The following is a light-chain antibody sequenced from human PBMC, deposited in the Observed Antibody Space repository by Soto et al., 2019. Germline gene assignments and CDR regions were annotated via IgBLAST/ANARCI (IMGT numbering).Light chain of an antibody. Sequence: EIVLTQSPATLSLSPGERATLSCRASQSVSSYLAWYQQKPGQDPRLLIYDASHRVTGIPARFSGSGSGTDFTLIISSLEPEDFSLYYCQHRSNWPLTFGPGTKVDIK. CDR2: DAS. CDR3: QHRSNWPLT. CDR1: QSVSSY. J-gene: IGKJ3*01. V-gene: IGKV3-11*01.